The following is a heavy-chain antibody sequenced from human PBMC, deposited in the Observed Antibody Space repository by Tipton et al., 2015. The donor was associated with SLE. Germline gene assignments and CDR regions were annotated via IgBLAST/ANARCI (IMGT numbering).Heavy chain of an antibody. J-gene: IGHJ5*02. D-gene: IGHD1-1*01. CDR1: GGSVSSGNYY. CDR3: AREELGFDP. CDR2: IYYTGTT. Sequence: TLSLTCTVSGGSVSSGNYYWSWIRQPPGKGLEWIGYIYYTGTTNYNPSLKSRATISLDTSKNQFSLKLTSVTAADTAVYYCAREELGFDPWGQGTLVTVSS. V-gene: IGHV4-61*01.